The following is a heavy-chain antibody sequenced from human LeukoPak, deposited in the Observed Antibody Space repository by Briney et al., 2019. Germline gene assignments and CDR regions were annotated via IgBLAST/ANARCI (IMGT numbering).Heavy chain of an antibody. CDR2: ISSSSSHI. J-gene: IGHJ4*02. CDR1: GFTFSSCS. Sequence: GGSLRLSCAASGFTFSSCSMNWVRQAPGKGLEWVSSISSSSSHIYYADSVKGRFTISRDNAKNSLYLQMNSLRAEDTAVYYCARDDPTAMVTDYWGQGTLVTVSS. D-gene: IGHD5-18*01. CDR3: ARDDPTAMVTDY. V-gene: IGHV3-21*01.